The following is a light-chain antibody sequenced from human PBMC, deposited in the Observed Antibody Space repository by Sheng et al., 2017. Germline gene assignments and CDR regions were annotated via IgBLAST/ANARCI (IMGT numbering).Light chain of an antibody. CDR3: QRYGRSALT. Sequence: EVVLTQSPGTLSLSPGERATLSCRASESVSSNFFAWYQQKPGQAPRLLIYAASSRATGIPDRFSGSGSGTDFTLTISRLEPEDFAVYYCQRYGRSALTFGGGTKVEIK. CDR2: AAS. CDR1: ESVSSNF. V-gene: IGKV3-20*01. J-gene: IGKJ4*01.